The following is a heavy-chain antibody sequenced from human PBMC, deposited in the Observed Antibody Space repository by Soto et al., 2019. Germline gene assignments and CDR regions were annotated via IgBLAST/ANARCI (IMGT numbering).Heavy chain of an antibody. CDR1: GYSFTSYW. J-gene: IGHJ6*02. Sequence: GESLKISCKGSGYSFTSYWISWVRQMPGKGLEWMGRIDPSDSYTNYSPSFQGHVTISADKSISTAYLQWSSLKASDTAMYYCASDIVVVPAAKAYYYYGMDVWGQGTTVTAP. CDR2: IDPSDSYT. D-gene: IGHD2-2*01. V-gene: IGHV5-10-1*01. CDR3: ASDIVVVPAAKAYYYYGMDV.